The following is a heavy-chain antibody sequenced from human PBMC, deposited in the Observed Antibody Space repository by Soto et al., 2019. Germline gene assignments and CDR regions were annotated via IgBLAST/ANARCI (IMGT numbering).Heavy chain of an antibody. V-gene: IGHV3-23*01. CDR3: AKDYILAAAGTMYYSYGMDV. CDR2: ISGSGGST. Sequence: EVQLLESGGGLVQPGGSLRLSCAASGFTFSSYAMSWVRQAPGKGLEWVSAISGSGGSTYYADSVKGRFTISRDNSKNTLDLQMNSLRAEDTAVYYCAKDYILAAAGTMYYSYGMDVWVQGTTVTVSS. CDR1: GFTFSSYA. J-gene: IGHJ6*02. D-gene: IGHD6-13*01.